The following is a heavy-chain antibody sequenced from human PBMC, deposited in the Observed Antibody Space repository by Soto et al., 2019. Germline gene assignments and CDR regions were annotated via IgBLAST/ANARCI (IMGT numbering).Heavy chain of an antibody. CDR3: ARSIDSYGAA. CDR2: INPNTGDT. V-gene: IGHV1-2*02. Sequence: GYSVKVSCKASGYTFTACYIHWVRQAPGQGLEWVGWINPNTGDTSYAQQFQGRVTMTRDTSIRTAYIQLSGLRYDDTAVYYCARSIDSYGAARGQGTLVTV. D-gene: IGHD5-18*01. J-gene: IGHJ4*02. CDR1: GYTFTACY.